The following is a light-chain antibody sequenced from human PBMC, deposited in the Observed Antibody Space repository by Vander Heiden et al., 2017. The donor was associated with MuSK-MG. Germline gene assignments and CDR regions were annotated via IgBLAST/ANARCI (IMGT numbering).Light chain of an antibody. CDR1: QDIGNF. J-gene: IGKJ3*01. CDR3: LQYDFMPPFT. Sequence: DVQMTQSPSSLSASVGDRVTITCQASQDIGNFLTWYQHKPGKAPELLISEASTLQSGVPSRFSGSGVGTDFTLTISGLQPEDFATYYCLQYDFMPPFTFGPGT. V-gene: IGKV1-33*01. CDR2: EAS.